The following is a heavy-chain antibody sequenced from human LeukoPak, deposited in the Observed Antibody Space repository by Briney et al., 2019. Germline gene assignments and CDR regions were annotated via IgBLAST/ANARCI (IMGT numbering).Heavy chain of an antibody. CDR3: ARVGYSSSWYNTAIDY. J-gene: IGHJ4*02. V-gene: IGHV1-18*01. Sequence: GASVKVSCKASGYTFTTYGISWVRQAPGQGLEWMGWISAYNGNTNYAQKLQGRVTMTTDTSTSTAYMELRSLRSDDTAVYYCARVGYSSSWYNTAIDYWGQGTLVTVSS. CDR2: ISAYNGNT. CDR1: GYTFTTYG. D-gene: IGHD6-13*01.